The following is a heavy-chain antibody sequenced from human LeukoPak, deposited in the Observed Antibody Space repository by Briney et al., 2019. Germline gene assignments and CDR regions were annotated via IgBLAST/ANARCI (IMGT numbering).Heavy chain of an antibody. Sequence: GGSLRLSCAASGFTFSIYVMSWVRQAPGEGLVWVSRINSDGSSTNYADSVKGRFTISRDNAKNTLYLQMNTLEAEDTAVYFCARDGDSSSSECDYWGQGTLVTVSS. D-gene: IGHD6-6*01. CDR1: GFTFSIYV. CDR2: INSDGSST. V-gene: IGHV3-74*01. CDR3: ARDGDSSSSECDY. J-gene: IGHJ4*02.